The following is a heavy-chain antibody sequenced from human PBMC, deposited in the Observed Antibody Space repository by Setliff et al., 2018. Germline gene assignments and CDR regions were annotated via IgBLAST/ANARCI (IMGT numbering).Heavy chain of an antibody. CDR3: ARESTAKNFWGEYSDY. CDR1: GYTFTSYY. D-gene: IGHD3-3*01. Sequence: ASVKVSCKASGYTFTSYYMHWVRQAPGQGLEWMGVINPSGGSTTYAQRFQGRVTMTRDTSTSTVYMYLSSLRSEDTAVYYCARESTAKNFWGEYSDYWSQGTLVTVSS. V-gene: IGHV1-46*01. J-gene: IGHJ4*02. CDR2: INPSGGST.